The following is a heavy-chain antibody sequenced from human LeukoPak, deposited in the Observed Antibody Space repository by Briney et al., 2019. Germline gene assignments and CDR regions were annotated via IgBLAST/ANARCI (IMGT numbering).Heavy chain of an antibody. V-gene: IGHV1-69*13. CDR1: GGTFSSYA. CDR2: IIPIFGTA. CDR3: ASDYYDSSGYYRFDP. Sequence: ASVKVSCKASGGTFSSYAISWVRQAPGQGLEWMGGIIPIFGTANYAQKFQGRVTITPDGSTSTAYMELSSLSSEDTAVYYCASDYYDSSGYYRFDPWGQGTLVTVSS. J-gene: IGHJ5*02. D-gene: IGHD3-22*01.